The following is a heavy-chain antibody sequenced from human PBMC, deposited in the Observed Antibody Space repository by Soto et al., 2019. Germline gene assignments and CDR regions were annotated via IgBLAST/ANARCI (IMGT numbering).Heavy chain of an antibody. CDR2: IYYSGST. Sequence: NPSETLSLTCTVSGGSISSGGYYWSWIRQHPGKGLEWIGYIYYSGSTYYNPSLKSRVTISVDTSKNQFSLKLSSVTAADTAVYYCARASWFGELYYFDYWGQGTLVTVS. V-gene: IGHV4-31*03. D-gene: IGHD3-10*01. CDR3: ARASWFGELYYFDY. CDR1: GGSISSGGYY. J-gene: IGHJ4*02.